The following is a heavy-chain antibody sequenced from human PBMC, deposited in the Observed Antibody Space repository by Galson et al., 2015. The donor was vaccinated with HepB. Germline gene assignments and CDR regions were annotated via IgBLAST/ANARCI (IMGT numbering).Heavy chain of an antibody. CDR1: GDSINSSNYY. Sequence: SETLSLTCIVSGDSINSSNYYWGWIRQPPGKGLEWIGSIYYSGSTYYNPSLKSRVTISVDTSKNQFSLKLSSVTAADTAVYYCAREGGSSWYGWYFDLWGRGTLVTVSS. V-gene: IGHV4-39*07. CDR2: IYYSGST. CDR3: AREGGSSWYGWYFDL. J-gene: IGHJ2*01. D-gene: IGHD6-13*01.